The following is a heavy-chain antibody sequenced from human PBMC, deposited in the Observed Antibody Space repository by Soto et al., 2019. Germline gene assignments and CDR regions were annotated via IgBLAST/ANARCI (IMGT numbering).Heavy chain of an antibody. J-gene: IGHJ5*02. D-gene: IGHD6-13*01. CDR3: ASTYSTSWYWFDP. Sequence: QVTVKESGPVLVKPTETLTLTCTVSGFSLSNAGLGVSWIRQPPGKALEWLAHIFSTDEKSYSTSLKSRLTISNDTAKSQVVLTMTNTDPVDTATYYCASTYSTSWYWFDPWGQGTLVTVSS. CDR1: GFSLSNAGLG. CDR2: IFSTDEK. V-gene: IGHV2-26*04.